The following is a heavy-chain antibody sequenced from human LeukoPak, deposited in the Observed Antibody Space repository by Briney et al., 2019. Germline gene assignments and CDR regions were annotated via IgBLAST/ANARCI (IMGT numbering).Heavy chain of an antibody. CDR3: ARRAYYYDSSGYDDAFDI. Sequence: ASVKVSCKASGYTFTSYGISWVRQAPGQGLEWMGWISAYNGNTNYAQKLQGRVTMTTDTSTSTAYMELRSLRSDDTAVYYCARRAYYYDSSGYDDAFDIWGQGTMVTVSS. CDR2: ISAYNGNT. CDR1: GYTFTSYG. V-gene: IGHV1-18*01. D-gene: IGHD3-22*01. J-gene: IGHJ3*02.